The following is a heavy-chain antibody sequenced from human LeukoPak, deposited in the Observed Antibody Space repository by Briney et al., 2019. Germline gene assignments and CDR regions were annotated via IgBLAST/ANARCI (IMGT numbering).Heavy chain of an antibody. CDR2: INPSGGST. D-gene: IGHD6-13*01. V-gene: IGHV1-46*01. J-gene: IGHJ4*02. Sequence: GASVKVSCKASGYTFTSYYMHWVRQAPGQGLEWMGIINPSGGSTSYAQKFQGRVTMTRDTSISTAYMELSRLRSDDTAVYYCARDASSSRELDYWGQGTLVTVSS. CDR1: GYTFTSYY. CDR3: ARDASSSRELDY.